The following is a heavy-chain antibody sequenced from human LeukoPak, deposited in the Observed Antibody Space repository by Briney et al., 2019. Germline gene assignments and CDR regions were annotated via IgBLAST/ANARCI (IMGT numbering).Heavy chain of an antibody. V-gene: IGHV3-23*01. CDR2: ISDTGIIT. J-gene: IGHJ4*02. CDR1: GFTFSSYA. D-gene: IGHD6-19*01. CDR3: AKVEEVAGPGDY. Sequence: GGSLRLSCAASGFTFSSYAMSRVRQAPRKGLEWVSAISDTGIITYYADSVNGRFTISRDNSKNTVFLQTNSLRAEDTALYYCAKVEEVAGPGDYWGQGTLVTVSS.